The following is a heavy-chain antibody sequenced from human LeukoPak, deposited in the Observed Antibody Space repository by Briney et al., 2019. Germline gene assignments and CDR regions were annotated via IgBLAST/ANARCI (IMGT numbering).Heavy chain of an antibody. CDR3: ARDLWWELPQLGGNY. CDR1: GFTVSSNY. J-gene: IGHJ4*02. CDR2: IYSGGST. D-gene: IGHD1-26*01. Sequence: GGSLGLSCAASGFTVSSNYMSWVRQAPGKGLEWVSVIYSGGSTYYADSVKGRFTISRDNSKNTLYLQMNSLRAEDTVVYYCARDLWWELPQLGGNYWGQGTLVTVSS. V-gene: IGHV3-53*01.